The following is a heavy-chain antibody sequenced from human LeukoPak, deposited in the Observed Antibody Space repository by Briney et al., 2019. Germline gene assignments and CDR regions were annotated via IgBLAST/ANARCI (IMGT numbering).Heavy chain of an antibody. CDR3: ARRRLITMGRDSLTFDP. Sequence: SETLSLTCTVSGVSINSGDYYWAWIRQPPGKGLEWIGYIYYTGTTHSSPSLKSRITMSVDTSKSQFSLKLRSVTAADTAVYYCARRRLITMGRDSLTFDPWGQGTQVTVSS. CDR2: IYYTGTT. V-gene: IGHV4-30-4*08. CDR1: GVSINSGDYY. D-gene: IGHD3-10*01. J-gene: IGHJ5*02.